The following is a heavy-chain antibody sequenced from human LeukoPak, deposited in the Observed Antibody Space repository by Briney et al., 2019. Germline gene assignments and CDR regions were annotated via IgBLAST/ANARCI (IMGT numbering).Heavy chain of an antibody. CDR3: ARHPYGRGRNWFDP. D-gene: IGHD3-10*02. V-gene: IGHV4-39*01. J-gene: IGHJ5*02. CDR1: GGSISDTNYY. CDR2: ITYSGNT. Sequence: NPSETLSLTCTVSGGSISDTNYYWGWIRQPPGKGLEYIGSITYSGNTFYNPSLRSRVTISVDPSKNQFSLKVRSVTAADTTVYYCARHPYGRGRNWFDPWGQGTLVTVSS.